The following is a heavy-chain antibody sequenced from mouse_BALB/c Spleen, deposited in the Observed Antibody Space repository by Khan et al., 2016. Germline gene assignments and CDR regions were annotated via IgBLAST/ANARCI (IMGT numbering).Heavy chain of an antibody. Sequence: QVQLQQSAAELARPGASVKMSCKASGYTFTDYTMHWVKQRPGQGLEWIGYINPISGYIGTNQKFTDKTTLTADKSSSTAYIQLSSLTSEDSAVYFCARGRHFDFWGQGTTLTVSS. CDR3: ARGRHFDF. CDR2: INPISGYI. J-gene: IGHJ2*01. CDR1: GYTFTDYT. V-gene: IGHV1-4*02.